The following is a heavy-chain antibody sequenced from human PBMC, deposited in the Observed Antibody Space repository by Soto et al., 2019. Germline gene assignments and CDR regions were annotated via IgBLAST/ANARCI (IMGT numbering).Heavy chain of an antibody. Sequence: QVQLVESGGGVVQPGRSLRLSCAASGFTFNRYGMHWVRQAPGKGLDWVAAIPYDGSNRYYADAVKGRFTISRDNLKNTVSLEMNSLRTEDTAIYYCAKNVLHWFGGFDYWGQGTLVTVTS. CDR1: GFTFNRYG. V-gene: IGHV3-30*18. CDR3: AKNVLHWFGGFDY. J-gene: IGHJ4*02. CDR2: IPYDGSNR. D-gene: IGHD3-10*01.